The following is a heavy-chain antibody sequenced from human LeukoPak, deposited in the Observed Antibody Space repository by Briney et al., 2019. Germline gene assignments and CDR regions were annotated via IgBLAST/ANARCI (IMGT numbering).Heavy chain of an antibody. V-gene: IGHV3-9*01. J-gene: IGHJ4*02. CDR3: AKVRSGRGLYYFDY. D-gene: IGHD5-12*01. Sequence: GGSLRLSCAASGFTVSSNYMSWVRHAPGKGLEWVSGISWNSGSIGYADSVKGRFAISRDNAKNSLYLQMNSLRAEDTALYYCAKVRSGRGLYYFDYWGQGTLVTVSS. CDR2: ISWNSGSI. CDR1: GFTVSSNY.